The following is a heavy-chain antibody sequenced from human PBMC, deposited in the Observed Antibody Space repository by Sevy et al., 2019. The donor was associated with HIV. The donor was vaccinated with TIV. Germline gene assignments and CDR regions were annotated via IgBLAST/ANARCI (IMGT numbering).Heavy chain of an antibody. Sequence: GGSLRLSCAASEITLSNYAMNWVRQAPGRGLEWVSAISGSGGSTYDADSVKGRFTISRDNSKNTLSLQMHSLRVEDMAVYYCAKDRAVLVGDAFDLWGQRTMVTVSS. V-gene: IGHV3-23*01. CDR2: ISGSGGST. CDR3: AKDRAVLVGDAFDL. CDR1: EITLSNYA. J-gene: IGHJ3*01. D-gene: IGHD2-15*01.